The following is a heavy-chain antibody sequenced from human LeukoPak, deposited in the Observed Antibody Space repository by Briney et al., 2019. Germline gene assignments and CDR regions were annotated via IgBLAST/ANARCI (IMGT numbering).Heavy chain of an antibody. CDR3: ASGSMATITIDY. J-gene: IGHJ4*02. CDR2: IIPVFGTA. D-gene: IGHD5-24*01. CDR1: GGTFSSYA. Sequence: SVTVSCKASGGTFSSYAISWVRQAPGQGLEWMGGIIPVFGTANYAQKFQGRVTITADESTSTAYMELSSLRSEDTAVYYCASGSMATITIDYWGQGTLVTVSS. V-gene: IGHV1-69*13.